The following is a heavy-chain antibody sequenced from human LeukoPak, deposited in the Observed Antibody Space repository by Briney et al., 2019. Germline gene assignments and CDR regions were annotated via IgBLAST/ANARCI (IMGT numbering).Heavy chain of an antibody. Sequence: SVKVSCKASGGTLSSYAISWVRQAPGQGLEWMGGIIPIFGTANYAQKFQGRVTITADESTSTAYMELSSLRSEDTAVYYCASDTALMVYAIQPYYFDYWGQGTLVTVSS. CDR3: ASDTALMVYAIQPYYFDY. D-gene: IGHD2-8*01. V-gene: IGHV1-69*13. J-gene: IGHJ4*02. CDR1: GGTLSSYA. CDR2: IIPIFGTA.